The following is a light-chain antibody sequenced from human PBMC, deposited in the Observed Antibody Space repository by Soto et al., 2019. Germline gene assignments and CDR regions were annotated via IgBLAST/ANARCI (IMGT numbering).Light chain of an antibody. CDR2: EGS. V-gene: IGLV2-23*01. Sequence: QSVLTQPASVSGSPGQSITISCTGTSSDVGGYNYVSWYQQHPGKAPKILIYEGSKRPSGVSNRFSGSKSGNTASLTISGLQAEDEADYFCSSYVGDSAYAFGTGTKVTVL. J-gene: IGLJ1*01. CDR1: SSDVGGYNY. CDR3: SSYVGDSAYA.